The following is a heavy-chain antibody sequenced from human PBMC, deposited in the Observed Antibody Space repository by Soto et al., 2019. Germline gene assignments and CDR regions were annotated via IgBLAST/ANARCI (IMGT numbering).Heavy chain of an antibody. CDR3: ARHRIEVVWRGFDF. V-gene: IGHV4-39*01. Sequence: SETLSLTCTVSTDSSSFTNSYWGWIRQPPGKGLQWIGSSSYNGGAFYNPSLKGRVVISFDTSKKQSSLQVTSVTAADTAVYFCARHRIEVVWRGFDFWGQGSPVTVSS. J-gene: IGHJ4*02. CDR1: TDSSSFTNSY. D-gene: IGHD3-10*01. CDR2: SSYNGGA.